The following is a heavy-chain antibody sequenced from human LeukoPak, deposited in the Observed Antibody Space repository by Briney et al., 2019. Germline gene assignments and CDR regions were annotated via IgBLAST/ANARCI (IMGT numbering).Heavy chain of an antibody. Sequence: SETLSLTCTVSGGSISSGSYYWSWIRQPAGKGLEWIGRIYTSGSTNYNPSLKSRVTISVDTSKNQFSLKLSSVTAADTAVYYCARQGFDGYNLFDYWGQGTLVTVSS. V-gene: IGHV4-61*02. D-gene: IGHD5-24*01. CDR2: IYTSGST. J-gene: IGHJ4*02. CDR3: ARQGFDGYNLFDY. CDR1: GGSISSGSYY.